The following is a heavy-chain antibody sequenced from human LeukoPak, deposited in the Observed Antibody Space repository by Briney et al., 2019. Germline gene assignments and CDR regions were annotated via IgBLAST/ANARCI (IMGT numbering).Heavy chain of an antibody. CDR2: IYYSGST. Sequence: PSETLSLTCTVSGGSISSSSYYWGWIRQPPGKGLEWIGSIYYSGSTYYNPSLKSRVTISIDTSKNQFSLKLSSLTAAGTAVYYCAGGSGFQYVYYFDYWGQGTLVTVSS. CDR3: AGGSGFQYVYYFDY. J-gene: IGHJ4*02. CDR1: GGSISSSSYY. V-gene: IGHV4-39*07. D-gene: IGHD3-22*01.